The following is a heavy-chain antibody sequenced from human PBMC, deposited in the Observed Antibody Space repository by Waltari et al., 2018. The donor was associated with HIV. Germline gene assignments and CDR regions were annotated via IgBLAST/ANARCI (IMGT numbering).Heavy chain of an antibody. D-gene: IGHD2-2*01. V-gene: IGHV4-4*07. CDR3: AREYCSSTSCSPNGRLGAFDI. CDR1: GGSISSYY. CDR2: IYTSGST. J-gene: IGHJ3*02. Sequence: QVQLQESGPGLVKASETLSLTCTVSGGSISSYYWSWIRQPAGKGLEWIGRIYTSGSTNYNSSLKGRVTMSIDTSKNQFFLELSSVTAADTAVYYCAREYCSSTSCSPNGRLGAFDIWGQGTMVTVSS.